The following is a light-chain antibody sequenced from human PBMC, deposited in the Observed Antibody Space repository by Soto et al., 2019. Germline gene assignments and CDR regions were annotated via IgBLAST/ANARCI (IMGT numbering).Light chain of an antibody. Sequence: QSALTQPPSASGSPGQSVAISCTGTSSDVGGYNYVSWYQQHPGKAPKLMIYDVSERPSGVPDRFPGSKSGNTASLTVSGLQAEDEADYFCSSYAGTHVVFGTGTKVTVL. V-gene: IGLV2-8*01. CDR1: SSDVGGYNY. CDR2: DVS. J-gene: IGLJ1*01. CDR3: SSYAGTHVV.